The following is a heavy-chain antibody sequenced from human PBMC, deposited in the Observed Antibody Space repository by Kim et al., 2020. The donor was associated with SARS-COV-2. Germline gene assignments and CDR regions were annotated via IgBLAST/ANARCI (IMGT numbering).Heavy chain of an antibody. V-gene: IGHV3-13*04. CDR1: GFTFSSYD. Sequence: GGSLRLYCAASGFTFSSYDMHWVRQATGKGLEWVSAIGTAGDTYYPGSVKGRFTISRENAKNSLYLQMNSLRAGDTAVYYCARSVVRGPLGFAFDIWGQGTMVTVSS. CDR2: IGTAGDT. D-gene: IGHD3-10*01. CDR3: ARSVVRGPLGFAFDI. J-gene: IGHJ3*02.